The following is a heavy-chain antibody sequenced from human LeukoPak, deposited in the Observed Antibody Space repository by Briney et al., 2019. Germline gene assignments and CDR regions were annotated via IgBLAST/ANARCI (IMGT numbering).Heavy chain of an antibody. V-gene: IGHV3-30*04. D-gene: IGHD1-1*01. Sequence: GGSLRLSCVASRFTFSPYAMHWVRQAPGKGLEWVAVVSYDGSYKYYADSVKGRFTISRDNSKNTLYLQMDSLRAEDTAVYYCARAPGYGAAYYFDYWGQGTLVTVSS. J-gene: IGHJ4*02. CDR3: ARAPGYGAAYYFDY. CDR1: RFTFSPYA. CDR2: VSYDGSYK.